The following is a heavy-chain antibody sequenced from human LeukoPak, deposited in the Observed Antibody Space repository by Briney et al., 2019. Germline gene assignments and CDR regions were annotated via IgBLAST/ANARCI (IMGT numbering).Heavy chain of an antibody. D-gene: IGHD3-22*01. CDR1: GFTFSSYS. CDR2: ISSSSSYI. V-gene: IGHV3-21*01. J-gene: IGHJ5*02. CDR3: ARDWAYYYDSSP. Sequence: GGSLRLSCAASGFTFSSYSMNWVRQAPGKGLEWVSSISSSSSYIYYADSVKGRFTISRDNAKNSLYLQMNSLRAENTAVYYCARDWAYYYDSSPWGQGTLVTVSS.